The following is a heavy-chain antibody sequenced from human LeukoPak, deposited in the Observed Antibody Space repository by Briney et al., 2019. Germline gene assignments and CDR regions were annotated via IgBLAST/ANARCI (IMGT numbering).Heavy chain of an antibody. V-gene: IGHV1-58*02. J-gene: IGHJ6*02. CDR3: AADSSGGGSGYYYYYGMDV. CDR2: IVVGSGNT. Sequence: SVKVSCKASGFTFTSSTIQWVRQARGQRLEWIGWIVVGSGNTNYAQKFQEGVTITRDMSTSTAYMELSSLRSEDTAVYYCAADSSGGGSGYYYYYGMDVWGQGTTVTASS. D-gene: IGHD3-10*01. CDR1: GFTFTSST.